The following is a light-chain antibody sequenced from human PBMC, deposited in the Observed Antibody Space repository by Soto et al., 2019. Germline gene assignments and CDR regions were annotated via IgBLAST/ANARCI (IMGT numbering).Light chain of an antibody. Sequence: EIVMTQPPATLSVSPGERASLSCRASQSVSINLAWYQQKPGQAPRLLIYAASTRATGIPARFSGSGSGTEFTLTISSLQSEDFAVYYCQQYNNWPVFGQGTKVDI. CDR1: QSVSIN. V-gene: IGKV3-15*01. J-gene: IGKJ1*01. CDR2: AAS. CDR3: QQYNNWPV.